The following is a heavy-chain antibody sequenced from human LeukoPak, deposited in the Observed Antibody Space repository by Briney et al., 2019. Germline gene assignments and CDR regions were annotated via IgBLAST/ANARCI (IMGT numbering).Heavy chain of an antibody. Sequence: PSETLSLTCTVSGGSISSGDYYWSWIRQPPGKGLEWIGYIYYSGSTYYNPSLKSRVTISVDTSKNQFSLKLRSVTAADTAIYYCATYYYYTSGSFDPWGQGTLVTVSS. CDR1: GGSISSGDYY. V-gene: IGHV4-30-4*08. CDR2: IYYSGST. CDR3: ATYYYYTSGSFDP. D-gene: IGHD3-10*01. J-gene: IGHJ5*01.